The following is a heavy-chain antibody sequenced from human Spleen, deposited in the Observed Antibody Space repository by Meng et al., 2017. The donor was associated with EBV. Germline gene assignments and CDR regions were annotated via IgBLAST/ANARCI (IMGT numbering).Heavy chain of an antibody. D-gene: IGHD2-8*01. J-gene: IGHJ4*02. CDR2: INTDGSST. Sequence: VQLVESGGGLVQPGGALRLSCSASGFTFSSYWMHWVRQAPGKVLVWVSRINTDGSSTSYADSVKGRFSVSRDNVKNTLDLQMNSLRAEDTAVYYCATNKMVYWGQGTLVTVSS. CDR1: GFTFSSYW. CDR3: ATNKMVY. V-gene: IGHV3-74*01.